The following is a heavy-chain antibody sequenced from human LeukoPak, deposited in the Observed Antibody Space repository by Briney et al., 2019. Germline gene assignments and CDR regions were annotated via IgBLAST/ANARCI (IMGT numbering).Heavy chain of an antibody. J-gene: IGHJ5*02. D-gene: IGHD1-26*01. Sequence: PSDTLSLTCTVSSGSISSYYWSWIRQPPGKGLEWMEYIYYTGSTNYNPSLKSRVTISIDTSKNQFSLNLSSVTAAGTAVYYCARHGPYLGRLSWFDPWGQGTLVTVSS. V-gene: IGHV4-59*08. CDR3: ARHGPYLGRLSWFDP. CDR1: SGSISSYY. CDR2: IYYTGST.